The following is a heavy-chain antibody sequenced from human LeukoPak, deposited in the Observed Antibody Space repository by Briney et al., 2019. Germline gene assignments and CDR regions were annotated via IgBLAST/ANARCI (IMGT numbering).Heavy chain of an antibody. V-gene: IGHV1-3*01. CDR3: AGGSLWFGELLDPTFDY. J-gene: IGHJ4*02. Sequence: ASVKVSCKASGYTFTSYAMHWVRQAPGQRLEWMGWINAGNGNTKYSQKFQGRVTITRDTSASTAYMELSSLRSEDTAVYYCAGGSLWFGELLDPTFDYWGQGTLVTVSS. CDR2: INAGNGNT. CDR1: GYTFTSYA. D-gene: IGHD3-10*01.